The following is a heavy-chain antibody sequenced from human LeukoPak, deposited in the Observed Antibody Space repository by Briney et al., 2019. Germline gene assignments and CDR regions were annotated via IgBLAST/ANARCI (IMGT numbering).Heavy chain of an antibody. CDR2: INPNSGGT. J-gene: IGHJ6*03. CDR3: ARERYSSSWSHYYYMDV. D-gene: IGHD6-13*01. V-gene: IGHV1-2*02. CDR1: GYTFTGYY. Sequence: ASVKVSCKASGYTFTGYYMHWVRQAPGQGLEWMGWINPNSGGTNYAQKFQGRVTMTRDTSISTAYMELSSLRSEDTAVYYCARERYSSSWSHYYYMDVWGKGTTVTISS.